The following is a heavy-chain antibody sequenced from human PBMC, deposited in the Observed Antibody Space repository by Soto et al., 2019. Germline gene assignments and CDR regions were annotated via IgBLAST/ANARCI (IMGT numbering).Heavy chain of an antibody. CDR3: ARDYQQQLAQHYYYYMDV. CDR1: GYTFTSYY. CDR2: INPSGGST. J-gene: IGHJ6*03. V-gene: IGHV1-46*03. Sequence: QVQLVQSGAEVKKPGASVKVSCKASGYTFTSYYMHWVRQAPGQGLEWMGIINPSGGSTSYAQKVRGRVTMTRDTSTSTVYMELSSLRSEDTAVYYCARDYQQQLAQHYYYYMDVWGKGTTVTVSS. D-gene: IGHD6-13*01.